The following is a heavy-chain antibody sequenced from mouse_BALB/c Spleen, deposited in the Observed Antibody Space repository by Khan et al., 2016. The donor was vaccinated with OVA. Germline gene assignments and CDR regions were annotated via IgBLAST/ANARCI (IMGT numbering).Heavy chain of an antibody. D-gene: IGHD1-1*01. CDR3: ARYGSSPYDAMDY. J-gene: IGHJ4*01. CDR2: INPYNDGT. CDR1: GYTFTNYV. Sequence: IQLVQSGPELVKPGASVKMSCKASGYTFTNYVMHWVKQKPGQGLEWIGYINPYNDGTKYNEKFKGKATLTSDKSSSTAYMELSSLTSEDSAVYHCARYGSSPYDAMDYWGQGTSVTVSS. V-gene: IGHV1S136*01.